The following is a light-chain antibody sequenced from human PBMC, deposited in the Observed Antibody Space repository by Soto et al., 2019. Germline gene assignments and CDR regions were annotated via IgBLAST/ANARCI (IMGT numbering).Light chain of an antibody. CDR3: YRRHNRPLT. CDR2: SAS. J-gene: IGKJ2*01. CDR1: QSISTE. V-gene: IGKV3-15*01. Sequence: EIVMTQSPATLSVSPGERATLSCRASQSISTELAWYQQKPGQPPRLLIYSASTRATGVPARFTGSGSVSEFTLTLSGLQSQDFAVYYCYRRHNRPLTFGQGTRVEI.